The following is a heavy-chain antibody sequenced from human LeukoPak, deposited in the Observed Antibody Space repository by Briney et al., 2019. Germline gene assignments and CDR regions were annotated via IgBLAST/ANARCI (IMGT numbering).Heavy chain of an antibody. CDR1: GFIISDFY. D-gene: IGHD3-10*01. CDR3: ARESYYYGSGAFDP. V-gene: IGHV3-11*01. CDR2: SSTSGSTI. J-gene: IGHJ5*02. Sequence: GGSLRLSCAASGFIISDFYMSWIRLAPGKGLEWVSYSSTSGSTISYADSVKGRFTISRDNAKNSLYLEMNSLRAEDTAVYYCARESYYYGSGAFDPWGQGTLVTVSS.